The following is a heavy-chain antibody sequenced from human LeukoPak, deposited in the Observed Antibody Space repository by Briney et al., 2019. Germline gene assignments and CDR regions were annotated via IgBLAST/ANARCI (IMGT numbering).Heavy chain of an antibody. J-gene: IGHJ4*02. D-gene: IGHD4-17*01. CDR2: INPNSGGT. Sequence: ASVKVPCKASGYTFTGYYMHWVRQAPGQGLEWMGWINPNSGGTNYAQKFQGWVTMTRDTSISTAYMELSRLRSDDTAVYYCARASTVTTIVDYWGQGTLVTVSS. CDR1: GYTFTGYY. V-gene: IGHV1-2*04. CDR3: ARASTVTTIVDY.